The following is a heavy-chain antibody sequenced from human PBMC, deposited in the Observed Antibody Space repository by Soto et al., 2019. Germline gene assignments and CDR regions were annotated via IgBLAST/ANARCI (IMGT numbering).Heavy chain of an antibody. V-gene: IGHV4-39*02. Sequence: QLQLQESGPGLVKPSETLSLTCTVSGDSVSSSNYYWGWIRHPPGRGLEWIGSILHGGNTYYKPSLKSRVSISVDTSKNQFSLKLSSVAASDTAIYYCARDLAAAGGYYGYWGQGTLVTVSS. CDR1: GDSVSSSNYY. CDR3: ARDLAAAGGYYGY. CDR2: ILHGGNT. D-gene: IGHD3-10*01. J-gene: IGHJ4*02.